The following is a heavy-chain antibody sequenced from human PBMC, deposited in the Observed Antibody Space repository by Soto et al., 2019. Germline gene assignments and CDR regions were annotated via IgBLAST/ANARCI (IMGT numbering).Heavy chain of an antibody. V-gene: IGHV4-39*01. CDR2: IYYSGIT. CDR1: GGSISSSSYY. D-gene: IGHD2-15*01. Sequence: QLQLHESGPGLVKPSEILSLTCTVSGGSISSSSYYWGWIRQPPGKGLEWIGSIYYSGITYYNPSLKSRVTISVDTSKNQFSLKLSSVTAADTAVYYCARYCSGGSCPEYFQHWGQCTLVTVSS. J-gene: IGHJ1*01. CDR3: ARYCSGGSCPEYFQH.